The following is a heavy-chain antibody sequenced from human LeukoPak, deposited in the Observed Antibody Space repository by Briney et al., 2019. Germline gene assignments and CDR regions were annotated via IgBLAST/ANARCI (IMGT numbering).Heavy chain of an antibody. CDR2: ISYDGSNK. CDR1: GFTFSSYG. CDR3: AKGFTYYYDSSDYYYHYYGMDV. V-gene: IGHV3-30*18. Sequence: GGSLRLSCAASGFTFSSYGMHWVRQAPGKGLEWVAVISYDGSNKYYADSVKGRFTISRDNSKNTLYLQMNSLRAEDTAVYYCAKGFTYYYDSSDYYYHYYGMDVWGQGTTVTVSS. J-gene: IGHJ6*02. D-gene: IGHD3-22*01.